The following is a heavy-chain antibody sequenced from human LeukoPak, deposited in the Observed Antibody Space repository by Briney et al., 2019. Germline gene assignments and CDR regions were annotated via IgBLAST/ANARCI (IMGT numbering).Heavy chain of an antibody. D-gene: IGHD4-23*01. V-gene: IGHV3-23*01. CDR2: IGRYGGDI. CDR3: AKYAPPTTVVTRFFDS. CDR1: GFTFSSYA. J-gene: IGHJ4*02. Sequence: GGSLRLSCAASGFTFSSYAMTWVRQAPGKGLEWVSVIGRYGGDIHYADSVEGRFTISRDNSKNTLYLQMNSLRVEDTAIYHCAKYAPPTTVVTRFFDSWGQGTLVTVSS.